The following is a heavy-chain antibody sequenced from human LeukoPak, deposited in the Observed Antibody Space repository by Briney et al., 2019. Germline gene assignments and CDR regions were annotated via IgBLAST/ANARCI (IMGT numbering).Heavy chain of an antibody. D-gene: IGHD2-2*01. J-gene: IGHJ4*02. CDR1: GYIFTSYL. V-gene: IGHV5-10-1*01. CDR3: AIGSREVVPAASDY. Sequence: GESLKISCQGSGYIFTSYLISWVRQMPGKGLEWMGRIDPSDSYTNYSPSFQGHVTISADKSISTAYLQWSSLKASDTAMYYCAIGSREVVPAASDYWGQGTLVTVSS. CDR2: IDPSDSYT.